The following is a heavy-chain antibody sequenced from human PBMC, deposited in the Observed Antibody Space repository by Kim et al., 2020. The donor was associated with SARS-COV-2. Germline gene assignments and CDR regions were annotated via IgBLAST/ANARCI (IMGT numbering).Heavy chain of an antibody. J-gene: IGHJ5*02. CDR2: IYYSGST. Sequence: SETLSLTCTVSGGSISSSSYYWGWIRQPPGKGLEWIGSIYYSGSTYYNPSLKSRVTISVDTSKNQFSLKLSSVTAADTAVYYCARDIRGALRGIVVVPAATFDPCGQGTLLTVSS. V-gene: IGHV4-39*02. CDR3: ARDIRGALRGIVVVPAATFDP. D-gene: IGHD2-2*01. CDR1: GGSISSSSYY.